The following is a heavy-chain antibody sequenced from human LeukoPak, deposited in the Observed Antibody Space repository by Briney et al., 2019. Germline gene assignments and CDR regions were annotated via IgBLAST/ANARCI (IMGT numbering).Heavy chain of an antibody. CDR1: GFTFSSYG. CDR3: ARGQAYYYDSSGYYSDAFDI. D-gene: IGHD3-22*01. V-gene: IGHV3-30*19. CDR2: ISYDGSNK. J-gene: IGHJ3*02. Sequence: GGSLRLSCAASGFTFSSYGMHWVRQAPGKGLEWVAVISYDGSNKYYADSVKGRFTISRDNSKNTLYLQMNSLRAEDTAVYYCARGQAYYYDSSGYYSDAFDIWGQGTMVTVSS.